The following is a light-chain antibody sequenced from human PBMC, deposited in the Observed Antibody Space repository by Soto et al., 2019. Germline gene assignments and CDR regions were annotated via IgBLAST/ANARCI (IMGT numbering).Light chain of an antibody. CDR1: QGISSY. CDR3: QKYNSAPRL. J-gene: IGKJ2*01. V-gene: IGKV1-27*01. CDR2: AAS. Sequence: DIQMTQSPSSLSASVGDRVTITCRASQGISSYLAWYQQKPGKVPKLLIYAASTLQSGVPSRFSGSGSGTDFTLTISSLQPEDVATYYCQKYNSAPRLFGPGTKLEIK.